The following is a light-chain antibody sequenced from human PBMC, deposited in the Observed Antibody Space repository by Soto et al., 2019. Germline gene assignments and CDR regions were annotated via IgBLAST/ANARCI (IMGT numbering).Light chain of an antibody. V-gene: IGKV3-20*01. Sequence: EIVLTQSPAIMSVSPGERATLSCRASQSVSSTSFAWYQLRPGQAPRLLIYDTSARAGGIPARFSGSGSGTDFILTIDRLEPEDFAVYFCQQYDGSTWTFGQGTKVDI. CDR1: QSVSSTS. CDR2: DTS. CDR3: QQYDGSTWT. J-gene: IGKJ1*01.